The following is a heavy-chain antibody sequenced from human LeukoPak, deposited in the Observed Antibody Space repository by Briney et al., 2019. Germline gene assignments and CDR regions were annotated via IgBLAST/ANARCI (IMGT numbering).Heavy chain of an antibody. CDR1: GFTFDSYA. V-gene: IGHV3-23*01. CDR3: AKLTFVRWCDY. J-gene: IGHJ4*02. Sequence: EPGGSLRLSCAASGFTFDSYAMSWVRQAPGKGLEWVSVISGSGGSTYYADSVKGRFTISRDNFKNTLYLQMNNLRAEDTAVYYCAKLTFVRWCDYWGQGTLVTVSS. D-gene: IGHD3-10*01. CDR2: ISGSGGST.